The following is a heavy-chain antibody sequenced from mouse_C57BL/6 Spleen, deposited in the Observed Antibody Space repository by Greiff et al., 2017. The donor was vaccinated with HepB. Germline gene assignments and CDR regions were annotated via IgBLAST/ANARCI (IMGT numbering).Heavy chain of an antibody. Sequence: QVQLQQPGAELVKPGASVKLSCKASGYTFTSYWMPWVKQRPGQGLEWIGMIHPNSGITNYNEKFKSKATLTVDKSSSTAYMQLSSLTSEDSAVYYCALITTVVATGFDYWGQGTTLTVSS. J-gene: IGHJ2*01. CDR3: ALITTVVATGFDY. D-gene: IGHD1-1*01. CDR2: IHPNSGIT. V-gene: IGHV1-64*01. CDR1: GYTFTSYW.